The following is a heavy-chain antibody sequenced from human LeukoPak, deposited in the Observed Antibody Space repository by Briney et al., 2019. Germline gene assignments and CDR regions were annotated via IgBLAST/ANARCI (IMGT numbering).Heavy chain of an antibody. CDR3: ARDLSNSYGRIDY. V-gene: IGHV4-59*12. J-gene: IGHJ4*02. D-gene: IGHD5-18*01. Sequence: SETLSLTCTVSGVSISSYYWSWIRQPPGKGLEWVGYIYYSGSTNYNPSLKSRVTISVDTSKNQFSLKLSSVTPADTAVYYCARDLSNSYGRIDYWGLGTLVTVSS. CDR1: GVSISSYY. CDR2: IYYSGST.